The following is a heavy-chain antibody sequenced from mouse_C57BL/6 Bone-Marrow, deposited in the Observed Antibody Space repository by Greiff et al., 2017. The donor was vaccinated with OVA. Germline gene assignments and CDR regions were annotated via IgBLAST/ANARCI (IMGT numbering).Heavy chain of an antibody. D-gene: IGHD1-1*01. CDR2: ISSGGSYT. J-gene: IGHJ3*01. V-gene: IGHV5-6*01. CDR3: ARQGNYYGRGFAY. CDR1: GFTFSSYG. Sequence: EVKLMESGGDLVKPGGSLKLSCAASGFTFSSYGMSWVRQTPDKRLEWVATISSGGSYTYYPDSVKGRFTISRDNAKNTLYLQMSSLKSEDTAMYYCARQGNYYGRGFAYWGQGTLVTVSA.